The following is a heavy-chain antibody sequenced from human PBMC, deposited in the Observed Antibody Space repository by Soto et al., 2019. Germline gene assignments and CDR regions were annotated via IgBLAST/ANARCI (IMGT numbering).Heavy chain of an antibody. CDR1: GFTFSSYA. J-gene: IGHJ4*02. V-gene: IGHV3-23*01. D-gene: IGHD2-15*01. CDR3: AKASSEGGIVVVVAAHFDY. Sequence: EVQLLESGGGLVQPGGSLRLSCAASGFTFSSYAMSWVRQAPGKGLEWVSAISGSGGSTYYADSVKGRFTISRDNSKNTLYLQMNSLRAEDTAVYYCAKASSEGGIVVVVAAHFDYWGQGTLVTVSS. CDR2: ISGSGGST.